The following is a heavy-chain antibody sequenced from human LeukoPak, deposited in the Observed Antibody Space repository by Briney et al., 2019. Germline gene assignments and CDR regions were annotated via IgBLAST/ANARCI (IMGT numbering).Heavy chain of an antibody. CDR3: ARAPPGRAVAGFDY. V-gene: IGHV3-21*01. CDR2: ISNSSSYI. J-gene: IGHJ4*02. CDR1: GFTFSSYS. D-gene: IGHD6-19*01. Sequence: GGSLRLSCAASGFTFSSYSMNWVRQAPGKGLEWVSSISNSSSYIYYADSVKGRFTISRDNAKNSLYLQMNSLRAEDTAVYYCARAPPGRAVAGFDYWGQGTLVTVSS.